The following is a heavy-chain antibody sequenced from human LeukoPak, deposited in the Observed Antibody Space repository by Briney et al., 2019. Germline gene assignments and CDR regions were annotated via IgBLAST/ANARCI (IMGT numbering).Heavy chain of an antibody. CDR2: IDPTDSYI. CDR1: GYSFTSYW. Sequence: GESLQISCKGSGYSFTSYWIGWVRQMPGKGLEWMGRIDPTDSYINYSPSFEGHVTISADKSINTVYLQWSSLKASDTAMYYCARHYSTGYHFENWGQGTLVTVSS. V-gene: IGHV5-10-1*01. D-gene: IGHD3-22*01. CDR3: ARHYSTGYHFEN. J-gene: IGHJ4*02.